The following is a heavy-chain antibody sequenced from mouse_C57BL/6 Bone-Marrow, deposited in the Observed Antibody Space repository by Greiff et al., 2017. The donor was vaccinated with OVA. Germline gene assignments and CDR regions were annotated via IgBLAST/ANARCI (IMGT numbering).Heavy chain of an antibody. J-gene: IGHJ2*01. CDR2: INPYNGGT. CDR3: ARWGYYGSRRNYFDY. Sequence: VQLKQSGPVLVKPGASVKMSCKASGYTFTDSYMNWVKQSHGKSLEWIGVINPYNGGTSYNQKFKGKATLTVDKSSSTAYMELNSLTSEDSAVYYCARWGYYGSRRNYFDYWGQGTTLTVSS. CDR1: GYTFTDSY. V-gene: IGHV1-19*01. D-gene: IGHD1-1*01.